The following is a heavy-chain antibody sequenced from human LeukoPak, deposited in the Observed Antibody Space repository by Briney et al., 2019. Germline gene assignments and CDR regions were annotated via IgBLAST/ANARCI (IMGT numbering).Heavy chain of an antibody. J-gene: IGHJ6*03. Sequence: GGSLRLSCTASGFKFDDYGMNWVRQAPGKGLEWVSGISGGGNSTEYADSVKGRFTISRDNSKNTVYLQMNGLRAEDTAVYYCAKGIYGSGSYYSDYYYNMDVWGKGITVTISS. CDR1: GFKFDDYG. D-gene: IGHD3-10*01. CDR3: AKGIYGSGSYYSDYYYNMDV. CDR2: ISGGGNST. V-gene: IGHV3-23*01.